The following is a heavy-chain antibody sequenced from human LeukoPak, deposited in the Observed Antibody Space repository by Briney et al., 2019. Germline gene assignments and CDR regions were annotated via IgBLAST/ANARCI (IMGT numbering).Heavy chain of an antibody. CDR1: GYSISSGYY. CDR2: IYNRGST. Sequence: SETLSLTCTVSGYSISSGYYWGWIRQPPGKGLEWIGSIYNRGSTYCNPSLKSRVIISVDTSKNQFSLKLSSVTAADTAVYYCARSSGSYPDAFDIWGQGTMVTVSS. J-gene: IGHJ3*02. CDR3: ARSSGSYPDAFDI. D-gene: IGHD1-26*01. V-gene: IGHV4-38-2*02.